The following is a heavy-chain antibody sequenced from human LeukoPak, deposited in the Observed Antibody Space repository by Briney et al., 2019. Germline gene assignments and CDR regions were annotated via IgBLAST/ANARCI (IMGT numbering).Heavy chain of an antibody. CDR1: GGSFSGYY. V-gene: IGHV4-34*01. CDR3: ATDCSSTSCLA. J-gene: IGHJ4*02. CDR2: INHSGST. Sequence: PSETLSLTCAVYGGSFSGYYWSWIRQPPGKGLEWIGEINHSGSTNYNPSLKSRVTISVDTSKNRFSLKLSSVTAADTAVYYCATDCSSTSCLAWGQGTLVTVSS. D-gene: IGHD2-2*01.